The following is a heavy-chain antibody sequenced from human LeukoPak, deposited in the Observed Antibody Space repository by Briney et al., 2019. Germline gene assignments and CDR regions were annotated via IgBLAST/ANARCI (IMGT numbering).Heavy chain of an antibody. V-gene: IGHV7-4-1*02. J-gene: IGHJ5*02. D-gene: IGHD3-9*01. Sequence: ASVKVSCKASGYTFTSYAMNWVRQAPGQGLEWMGWINTNTGNPTYAQGFTGRFVFSLDTSVSTVYLQISSLKAEDTAVYYCARDMSGAQDILTGYYLHWFDPWGQGTLVTVSS. CDR1: GYTFTSYA. CDR3: ARDMSGAQDILTGYYLHWFDP. CDR2: INTNTGNP.